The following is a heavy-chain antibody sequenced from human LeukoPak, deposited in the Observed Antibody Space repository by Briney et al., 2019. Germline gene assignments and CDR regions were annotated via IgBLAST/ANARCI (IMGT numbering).Heavy chain of an antibody. D-gene: IGHD2-15*01. V-gene: IGHV4-38-2*02. CDR3: ARSQPNCSGGSCYPTHSDY. CDR2: IYHSGST. CDR1: GYSISSGYY. J-gene: IGHJ4*02. Sequence: SETLSLTCTVSGYSISSGYYWGWIRQPPGKGLEWIGSIYHSGSTYYNPSLKSRVTISVDTSKNQFSLKLSSVTAADTAVYYCARSQPNCSGGSCYPTHSDYWGQGTLVTVSS.